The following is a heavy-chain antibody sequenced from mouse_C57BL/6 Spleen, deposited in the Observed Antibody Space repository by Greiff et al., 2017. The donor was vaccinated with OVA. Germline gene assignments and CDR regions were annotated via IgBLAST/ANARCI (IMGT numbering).Heavy chain of an antibody. J-gene: IGHJ3*01. V-gene: IGHV1-82*01. D-gene: IGHD4-1*01. Sequence: VQLQQSGPELVKPGASVKISCKASGYAFSSSWMNWVKQRPGKGLEWIGRIYPGDGDTNYNGKFKGKATLTADKSSSTAYMQLSSLTSEDSAVYVGAREGLTGTSWFAYWGQGTLVTVSA. CDR1: GYAFSSSW. CDR2: IYPGDGDT. CDR3: AREGLTGTSWFAY.